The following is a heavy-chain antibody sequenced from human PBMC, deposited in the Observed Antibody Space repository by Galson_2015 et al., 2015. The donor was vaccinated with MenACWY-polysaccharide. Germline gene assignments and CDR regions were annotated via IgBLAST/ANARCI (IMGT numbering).Heavy chain of an antibody. CDR1: GYTFTSRD. V-gene: IGHV1-8*01. CDR2: TTANSGNA. CDR3: ATGAGVVGDS. J-gene: IGHJ4*02. D-gene: IGHD2-15*01. Sequence: SVKVSCKASGYTFTSRDINWVRQAAGQGLEWMGWTTANSGNAVYAQKFQDRVTLTRDTSTSTVYMELSSLRSEDTGVYYCATGAGVVGDSWGQGTLVTVSS.